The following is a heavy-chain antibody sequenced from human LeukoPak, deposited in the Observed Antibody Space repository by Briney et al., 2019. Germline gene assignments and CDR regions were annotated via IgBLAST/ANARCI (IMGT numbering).Heavy chain of an antibody. J-gene: IGHJ3*02. CDR1: GFTFSSYA. CDR3: AKDHKQWLARGAFDI. CDR2: ISGSGGST. D-gene: IGHD6-19*01. V-gene: IGHV3-23*01. Sequence: GGSLRLSRAASGFTFSSYAMSWVRQAPGKGLEWVSAISGSGGSTYYADSVKGRFTISRDNSKNTLYLQMNSLRAEDTAVYYCAKDHKQWLARGAFDIWGQGTMVTVSS.